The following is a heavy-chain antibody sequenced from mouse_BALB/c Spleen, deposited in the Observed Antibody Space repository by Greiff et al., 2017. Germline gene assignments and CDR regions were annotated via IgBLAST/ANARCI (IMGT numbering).Heavy chain of an antibody. Sequence: DVMLVESGGGLVKPGGSLKLSCAASGFTFSSYAMSWVRQSPEKRLEWVAEISSGGSYTYYPDTVTGRFTISRDNAKNTLYLEMSSLRSEDTAMYYCARDGYGSSYGYFDYWGQGTTLTVSS. CDR2: ISSGGSYT. D-gene: IGHD1-1*01. CDR1: GFTFSSYA. V-gene: IGHV5-9-4*01. J-gene: IGHJ2*01. CDR3: ARDGYGSSYGYFDY.